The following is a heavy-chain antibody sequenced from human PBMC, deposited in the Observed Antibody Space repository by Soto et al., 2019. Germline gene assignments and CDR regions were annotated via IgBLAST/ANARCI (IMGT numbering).Heavy chain of an antibody. V-gene: IGHV4-59*01. CDR1: GGSINSYY. CDR3: ARVYYDFWSGYLWLSAFDI. J-gene: IGHJ3*02. D-gene: IGHD3-3*01. CDR2: FYYSGST. Sequence: SETLSLTCTVSGGSINSYYWSWIRQPPGKGLERIGYFYYSGSTNYNPSLKSRVTISVDTSKNQFSLKPSSVTAADTAVYYCARVYYDFWSGYLWLSAFDIWGQGTMVTVSS.